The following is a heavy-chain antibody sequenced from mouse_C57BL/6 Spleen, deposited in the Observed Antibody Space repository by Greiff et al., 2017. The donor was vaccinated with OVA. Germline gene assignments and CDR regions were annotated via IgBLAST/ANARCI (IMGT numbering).Heavy chain of an antibody. V-gene: IGHV1-61*01. CDR3: ARGAYYGSSYESAWFAY. J-gene: IGHJ3*01. CDR2: IYPSDSET. Sequence: QVHVKQPGAELVRPGSSVKLSCKASGYTFTSYWMDWVKQRPGQGLEWIGNIYPSDSETHYNQKFKDKATLTVDKSSSTAYMQLSSLTSEDSAVYYCARGAYYGSSYESAWFAYWGQGTLVTVSA. CDR1: GYTFTSYW. D-gene: IGHD1-1*01.